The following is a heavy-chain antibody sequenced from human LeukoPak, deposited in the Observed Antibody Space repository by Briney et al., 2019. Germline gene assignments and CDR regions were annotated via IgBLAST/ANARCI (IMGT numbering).Heavy chain of an antibody. CDR1: GYTFTGYY. CDR2: INPNSGGT. CDR3: ARVSDSSSWYWPVDV. V-gene: IGHV1-2*02. J-gene: IGHJ6*02. Sequence: ASGKVSCKASGYTFTGYYMHWVRQAPGQGLEWMGWINPNSGGTNYAQKFQGRVTMTRDTSISTAYMELSRLRSDDTAVYYCARVSDSSSWYWPVDVWGQGTTVTVSS. D-gene: IGHD6-13*01.